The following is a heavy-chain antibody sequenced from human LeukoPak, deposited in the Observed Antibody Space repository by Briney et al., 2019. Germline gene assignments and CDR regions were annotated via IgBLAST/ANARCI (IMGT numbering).Heavy chain of an antibody. CDR1: GDSISGTSHF. J-gene: IGHJ4*02. V-gene: IGHV4-39*07. Sequence: PSETLSLTCTVSGDSISGTSHFWDWIRQAPGKGLEWIGNIYYRGTTYYNPSLKSRVTISVDTSKNQFSLNPTSVTAADTAVYYCARETGSGYGVGYWGRGTLVTVSS. CDR3: ARETGSGYGVGY. D-gene: IGHD3-22*01. CDR2: IYYRGTT.